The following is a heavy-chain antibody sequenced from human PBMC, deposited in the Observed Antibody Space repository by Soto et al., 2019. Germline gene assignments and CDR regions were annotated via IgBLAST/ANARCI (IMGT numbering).Heavy chain of an antibody. CDR2: ISWNSGSI. J-gene: IGHJ6*03. V-gene: IGHV3-9*01. CDR3: AKALSNYYYHYMDV. CDR1: GFTFDDYA. Sequence: GGSLRLSCAASGFTFDDYAMHWVRQAPGKGLEWVSGISWNSGSIGYADSVKGRFTISRDNAKNSLYLQMNSLRAEDTALYYCAKALSNYYYHYMDVWGKGTTVTVSS.